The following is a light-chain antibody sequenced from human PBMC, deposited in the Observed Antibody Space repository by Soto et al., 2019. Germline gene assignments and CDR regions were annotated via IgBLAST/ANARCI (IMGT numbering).Light chain of an antibody. Sequence: EIVLTQSPGTLSLSPGERATLSCRASQSVSSSYLAWYQQKPGQAPRLLIYGASNRATGIPDRFSGSGSGTDFTLTISRLEPEDFAVYYCQQYGTAFGGGTKVEIK. CDR1: QSVSSSY. CDR3: QQYGTA. V-gene: IGKV3-20*01. J-gene: IGKJ4*01. CDR2: GAS.